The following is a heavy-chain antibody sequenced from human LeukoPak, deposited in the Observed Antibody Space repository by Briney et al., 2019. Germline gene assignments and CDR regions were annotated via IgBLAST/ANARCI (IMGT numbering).Heavy chain of an antibody. CDR2: IYYTGNT. V-gene: IGHV4-4*02. J-gene: IGHJ6*02. CDR3: ARRLVGANYGMGV. Sequence: PSETLSLTCGLSGGSVSSTNWWSWVRQPPGKGLEWIGHIYYTGNTNYNPSLKSRVTMAVDTSKNQFSLRLYSVTAADTAVYYCARRLVGANYGMGVWGPGTTVTVSS. CDR1: GGSVSSTNW. D-gene: IGHD1-26*01.